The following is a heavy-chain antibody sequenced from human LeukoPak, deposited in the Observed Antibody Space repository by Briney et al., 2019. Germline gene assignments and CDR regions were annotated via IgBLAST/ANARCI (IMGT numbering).Heavy chain of an antibody. V-gene: IGHV3-48*04. Sequence: GGSLRLSCAASGFTFSSYSMNWVRQAPGKGLEWVSYISSSSSTIYYADSVKGRFTISRDNAKSTLYLQMNSLRPEDTAVYYCARAKDCSSTSCYSRFDPWGQGTLVTVSS. CDR2: ISSSSSTI. D-gene: IGHD2-2*01. J-gene: IGHJ5*02. CDR3: ARAKDCSSTSCYSRFDP. CDR1: GFTFSSYS.